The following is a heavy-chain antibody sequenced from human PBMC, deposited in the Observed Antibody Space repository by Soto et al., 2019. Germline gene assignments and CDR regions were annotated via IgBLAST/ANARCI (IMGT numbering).Heavy chain of an antibody. V-gene: IGHV2-26*01. Sequence: QVTLKESGPVLVKPTETLTLTCTVSGISLSNARTGVSWIRQPPGKALEWLAHIFSNDEKSHSTSLKSRLTISKDTSKSQVVLTMTNVDPVDTATYYGARILRNNHHPPDYWGQGTLVTVSS. CDR1: GISLSNARTG. J-gene: IGHJ4*02. CDR2: IFSNDEK. CDR3: ARILRNNHHPPDY.